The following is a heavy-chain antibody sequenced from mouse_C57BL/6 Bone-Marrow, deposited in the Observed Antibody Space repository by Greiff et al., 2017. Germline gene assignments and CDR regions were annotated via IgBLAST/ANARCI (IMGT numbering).Heavy chain of an antibody. CDR1: GYTFTSYT. Sequence: VQLQQSGAELARPGASVKMSCKASGYTFTSYTMHWVTQRPGQGLEWIGYINPSSGYTTYNQKFKDKATLTADKSSSTAYMQLSSLTSEDSAVYYCAREPHYYGYWYFDVWGTGTTVTVSS. CDR2: INPSSGYT. V-gene: IGHV1-4*01. J-gene: IGHJ1*03. D-gene: IGHD2-1*01. CDR3: AREPHYYGYWYFDV.